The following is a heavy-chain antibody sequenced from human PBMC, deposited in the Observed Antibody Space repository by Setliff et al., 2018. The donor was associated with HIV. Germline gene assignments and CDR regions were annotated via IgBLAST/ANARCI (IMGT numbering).Heavy chain of an antibody. CDR2: IYYSGTT. D-gene: IGHD6-6*01. CDR1: GDSVSSASYY. CDR3: ASEAWTSYRSSSGYYYYYMDV. J-gene: IGHJ6*03. Sequence: NPSETLSLTCTVSGDSVSSASYYWSWIRQPPGKGLEWIGYIYYSGTTKYNPSLKSRVTISVDTSKNQFSLKLSSVTAADTAVYYCASEAWTSYRSSSGYYYYYMDVWGKGTRSPSP. V-gene: IGHV4-61*01.